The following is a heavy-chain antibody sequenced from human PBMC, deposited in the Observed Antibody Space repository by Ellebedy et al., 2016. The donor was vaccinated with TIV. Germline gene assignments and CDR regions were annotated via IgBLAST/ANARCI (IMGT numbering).Heavy chain of an antibody. D-gene: IGHD7-27*01. V-gene: IGHV3-23*01. CDR2: ISGSGGTT. CDR3: AKDRGEHWFDP. Sequence: GGSLRLXCAASGFTFSSYAMSWVRQAPGKGLEWVSAISGSGGTTYYADSVKGRFTISIDNPKNTLYLQMNSLRAEDTAVYYCAKDRGEHWFDPWGQGTLVTVSS. CDR1: GFTFSSYA. J-gene: IGHJ5*02.